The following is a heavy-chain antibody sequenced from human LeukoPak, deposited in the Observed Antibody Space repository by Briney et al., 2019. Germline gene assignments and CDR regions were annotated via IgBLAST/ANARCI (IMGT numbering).Heavy chain of an antibody. V-gene: IGHV3-48*01. CDR3: ASTPPEDFYYYYMDV. CDR1: GFTFSSYS. Sequence: GGSLRLSCAASGFTFSSYSMNWVRQAPGKGLEWVSHITSSSSTTYYADSVKGRFTISRDNAKNSLYLQMNSLRAEDTAVYYCASTPPEDFYYYYMDVWGKGTTVTVSS. CDR2: ITSSSSTT. J-gene: IGHJ6*03.